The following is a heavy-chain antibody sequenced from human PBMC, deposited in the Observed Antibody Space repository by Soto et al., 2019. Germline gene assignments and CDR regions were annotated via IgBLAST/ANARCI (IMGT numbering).Heavy chain of an antibody. CDR2: IWYDGSNK. V-gene: IGHV3-33*01. J-gene: IGHJ6*03. CDR3: ARDQNDILTSRHYYYYYYMDV. Sequence: VQLVESGGGVVQPGRSRRLSCAASGFTFSSYGMHWVRQAPGKGLEWVAVIWYDGSNKYYADSVKGRFTISRDNSKNTQYLQMNSLRAEDTAVYYCARDQNDILTSRHYYYYYYMDVWGKGTTVTVSS. CDR1: GFTFSSYG. D-gene: IGHD3-9*01.